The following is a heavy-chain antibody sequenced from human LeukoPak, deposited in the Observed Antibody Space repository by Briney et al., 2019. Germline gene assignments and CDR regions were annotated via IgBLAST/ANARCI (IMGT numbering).Heavy chain of an antibody. CDR2: IYYSGST. J-gene: IGHJ4*02. CDR3: ASKLTAVAGYFDC. V-gene: IGHV4-4*02. Sequence: SETLSLTCAVSGGSISSSNWWSWVRQPPGKGLEWVGEIYYSGSTYYNPSLKSRVTISVDTSKNQFSLKLSSVTAADTAVYYCASKLTAVAGYFDCWGQGTLVTVSS. D-gene: IGHD6-19*01. CDR1: GGSISSSNW.